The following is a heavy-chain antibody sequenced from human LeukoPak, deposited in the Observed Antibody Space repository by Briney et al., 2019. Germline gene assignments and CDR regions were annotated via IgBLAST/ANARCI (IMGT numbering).Heavy chain of an antibody. CDR1: GGSISSGGYS. J-gene: IGHJ4*02. CDR2: IYYSGST. V-gene: IGHV4-31*03. CDR3: ARGSGWYRGYFDY. D-gene: IGHD6-19*01. Sequence: SETLSLTCTVSGGSISSGGYSWSWIRQHPGKGLEWIGYIYYSGSTYYNPSLKSRVTISVDTSKNQFSLKLSSVTAADTAVYYCARGSGWYRGYFDYWGQGTLVTVSS.